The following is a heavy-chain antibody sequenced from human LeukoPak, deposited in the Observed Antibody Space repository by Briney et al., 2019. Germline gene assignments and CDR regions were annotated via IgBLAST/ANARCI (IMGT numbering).Heavy chain of an antibody. V-gene: IGHV3-23*01. Sequence: PGRSLRLSCAASGFTFSTYAMSWVRQAPGKGLEWVSGISGSGDSTYYADSVKGRFTISRDNSKNTLYLQMNSLRAEDTAVYYCAKDRSDNKTWYAGSHWGQGTLVTVSS. CDR3: AKDRSDNKTWYAGSH. CDR2: ISGSGDST. CDR1: GFTFSTYA. J-gene: IGHJ4*02. D-gene: IGHD2-8*01.